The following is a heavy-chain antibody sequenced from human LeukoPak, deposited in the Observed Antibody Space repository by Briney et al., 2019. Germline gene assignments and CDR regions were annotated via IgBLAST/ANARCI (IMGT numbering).Heavy chain of an antibody. Sequence: TGGSLRLSCAASGFIFSSHWMSWVRQAPGKGLEWVAKIKQDGSEKYYVDSVKGRFTISRDNAKNSLYLQMNSLRAEDTAVYYCAREGYGSGSYYRRGLTDYWGQGTLVTVSS. V-gene: IGHV3-7*04. CDR3: AREGYGSGSYYRRGLTDY. D-gene: IGHD3-10*01. CDR2: IKQDGSEK. CDR1: GFIFSSHW. J-gene: IGHJ4*02.